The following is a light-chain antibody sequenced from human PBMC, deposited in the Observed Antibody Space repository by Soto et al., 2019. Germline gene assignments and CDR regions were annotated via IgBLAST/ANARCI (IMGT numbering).Light chain of an antibody. J-gene: IGKJ2*01. Sequence: DIQMTQSPSTLSASVGDRVTITCRASQSIRSWLAWYQQRPREAPKLLIYGASSLESGVPSRFSGSGSGTEFTLTISSVQPTDFATYYCQQYATSSPTFGQGTKLEI. CDR3: QQYATSSPT. V-gene: IGKV1-5*01. CDR2: GAS. CDR1: QSIRSW.